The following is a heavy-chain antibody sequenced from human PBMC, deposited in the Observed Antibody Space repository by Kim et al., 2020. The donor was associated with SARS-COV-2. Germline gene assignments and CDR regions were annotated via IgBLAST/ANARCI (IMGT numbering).Heavy chain of an antibody. J-gene: IGHJ4*02. Sequence: GGSLRLSCAASGFTVSSNYMSWVRQAPGKGLEWVSVIYSGGSTYYADSVKGRFTISRDNSKNTLYLQMNSLRAEDTAVYYCARELRAWGSYRFGFDYWGQGTLVTVSS. CDR3: ARELRAWGSYRFGFDY. CDR2: IYSGGST. CDR1: GFTVSSNY. V-gene: IGHV3-53*01. D-gene: IGHD3-16*02.